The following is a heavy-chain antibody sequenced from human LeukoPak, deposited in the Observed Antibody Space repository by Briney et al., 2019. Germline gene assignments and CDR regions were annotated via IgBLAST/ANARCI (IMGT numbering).Heavy chain of an antibody. J-gene: IGHJ6*02. D-gene: IGHD2-15*01. CDR1: GVSISSRDYY. CDR2: IYHNGST. Sequence: SETLSLTCSVSGVSISSRDYYWNWIRQLPGKGLEWIGYIYHNGSTYNPSLQSRVTISLDPSKNPFSLRLTSVTAADTAVYYCAREGVAGPYCSGGRCYYYYYGLDVWGQGTTVTVSS. V-gene: IGHV4-31*03. CDR3: AREGVAGPYCSGGRCYYYYYGLDV.